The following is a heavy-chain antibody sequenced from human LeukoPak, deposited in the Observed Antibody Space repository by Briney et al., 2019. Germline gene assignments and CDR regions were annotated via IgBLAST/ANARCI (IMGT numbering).Heavy chain of an antibody. CDR3: AKDYGSGSGFDY. J-gene: IGHJ4*02. V-gene: IGHV3-9*01. D-gene: IGHD3-10*01. Sequence: PGGSLRLSCAASGFTFDDYAMHWVRQAPGKGLEWVSAIIWNSCSIGYAESVKGRFTISRDNAKNSLYLQMNSLRVEDTALYYCAKDYGSGSGFDYWGQGTLVTVSS. CDR1: GFTFDDYA. CDR2: IIWNSCSI.